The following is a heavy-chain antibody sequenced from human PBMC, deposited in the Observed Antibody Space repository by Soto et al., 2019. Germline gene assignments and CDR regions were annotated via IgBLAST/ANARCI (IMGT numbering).Heavy chain of an antibody. V-gene: IGHV3-11*01. CDR2: ISSSGSTI. D-gene: IGHD5-12*01. J-gene: IGHJ4*02. CDR1: GFTFSDYY. Sequence: GGSLRLSCAASGFTFSDYYMSWIRQAPGKGLEWVSYISSSGSTIYYADSVRGRFTISRDNAKNSLYLQMNSLRAEDTAVYYCASPLPQRGYSGYGVPGNDYWGQGTLVTVSS. CDR3: ASPLPQRGYSGYGVPGNDY.